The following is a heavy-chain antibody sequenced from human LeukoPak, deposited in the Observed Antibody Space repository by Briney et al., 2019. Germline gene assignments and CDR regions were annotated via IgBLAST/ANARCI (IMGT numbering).Heavy chain of an antibody. V-gene: IGHV1-2*02. CDR3: ARDWEGLGEYWYFDL. CDR2: ITPGGGT. CDR1: GYTFTYYA. Sequence: ASVKVSCKASGYTFTYYAMHWVRQAPGQGLQWMGWITPGGGTNYPQKFQGRVTMTRDTSISTAYMGLSRLRSDDTAVYYCARDWEGLGEYWYFDLWGRGTLVTVSS. D-gene: IGHD1-26*01. J-gene: IGHJ2*01.